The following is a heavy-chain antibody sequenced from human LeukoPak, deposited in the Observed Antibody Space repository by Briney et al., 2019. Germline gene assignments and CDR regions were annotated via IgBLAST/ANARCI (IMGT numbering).Heavy chain of an antibody. CDR2: ISSSSSYI. Sequence: GGSLRLSCAASGFTFSSYSMNWVRQAPGKGLEWVSSISSSSSYIYYADSVKGRFTISRDNAKNSLYLQMNSLRAEDTAVYYCARNYGSGRGYYYGMDVWGKGTTVTASS. CDR3: ARNYGSGRGYYYGMDV. J-gene: IGHJ6*04. D-gene: IGHD3-10*01. V-gene: IGHV3-21*01. CDR1: GFTFSSYS.